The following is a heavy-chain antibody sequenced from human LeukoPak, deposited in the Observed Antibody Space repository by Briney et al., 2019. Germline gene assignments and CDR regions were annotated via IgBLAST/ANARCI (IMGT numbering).Heavy chain of an antibody. CDR3: AKDHWKYYYDSSGYGYFDY. J-gene: IGHJ4*02. Sequence: PGGSLRLSCGASGFSFSNAWMTWVRQAPGKGLECVATITHDGSAKYYVDSSKGRFTISRDNAKNSVYLQMNSLRAEDTAVYYCAKDHWKYYYDSSGYGYFDYWGQGTLVTVSS. CDR1: GFSFSNAW. D-gene: IGHD3-22*01. CDR2: ITHDGSAK. V-gene: IGHV3-7*01.